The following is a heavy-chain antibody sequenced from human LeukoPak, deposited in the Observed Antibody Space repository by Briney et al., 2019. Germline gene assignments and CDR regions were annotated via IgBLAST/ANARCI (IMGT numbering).Heavy chain of an antibody. CDR1: GFTFTDYW. J-gene: IGHJ4*01. V-gene: IGHV3-7*01. CDR3: ARDGTAAGLYFDL. CDR2: IRQDGSEK. Sequence: GGSLRLSCEVSGFTFTDYWMNWVRQTPGKGPEWVASIRQDGSEKTYVDSVKGRFTISRDNTKNSLSLQLNGLRAEDTAVYYCARDGTAAGLYFDLWGQGTLVTVSS. D-gene: IGHD6-13*01.